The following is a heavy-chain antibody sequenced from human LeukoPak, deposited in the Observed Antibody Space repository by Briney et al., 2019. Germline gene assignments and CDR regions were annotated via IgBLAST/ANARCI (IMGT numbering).Heavy chain of an antibody. J-gene: IGHJ4*02. CDR1: GYTFTGCY. D-gene: IGHD5-18*01. V-gene: IGHV1-2*02. CDR2: INPNSGGT. Sequence: ASVKVSCKASGYTFTGCYMHWVRQAPGQGLEWMGWINPNSGGTNYAQKFQGRVTMTRDTSISTAYMELSRLRSDDTAVYYCARLGWDTAMAPIWDWGQGTLFTVSS. CDR3: ARLGWDTAMAPIWD.